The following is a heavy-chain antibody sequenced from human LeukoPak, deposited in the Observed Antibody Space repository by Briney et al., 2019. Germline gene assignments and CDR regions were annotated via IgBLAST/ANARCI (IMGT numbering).Heavy chain of an antibody. V-gene: IGHV3-33*01. CDR3: AREFYSSSLKGAFDI. CDR2: IWYDGSNK. Sequence: GGSLRLSCAASGFTFSSYGMHWVRQAPGKGLEWVAVIWYDGSNKYYADSVKGRFTISRDNSKNTLYLQMNSLRVEDTAVYYCAREFYSSSLKGAFDIWGQGTMVTVSS. D-gene: IGHD6-13*01. J-gene: IGHJ3*02. CDR1: GFTFSSYG.